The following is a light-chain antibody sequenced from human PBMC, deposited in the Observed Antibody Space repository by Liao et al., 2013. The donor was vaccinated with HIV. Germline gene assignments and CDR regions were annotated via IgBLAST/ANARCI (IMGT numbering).Light chain of an antibody. CDR1: ALPKQY. V-gene: IGLV3-25*02. J-gene: IGLJ1*01. CDR2: KDS. Sequence: SYELTQPPSVSVSPGQTARITCSGDALPKQYAYWYQQKPGQAPVLVIYKDSERPSGIPERFSGSNSENTATLTIIRVEAADEADYYCQVWGSGGDRYVFGTGTKVTVL. CDR3: QVWGSGGDRYV.